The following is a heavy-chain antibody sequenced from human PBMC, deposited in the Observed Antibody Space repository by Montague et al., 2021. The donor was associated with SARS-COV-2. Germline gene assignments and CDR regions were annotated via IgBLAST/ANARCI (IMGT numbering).Heavy chain of an antibody. CDR3: ARGMIRGVTTPFDY. J-gene: IGHJ4*02. D-gene: IGHD3-10*01. V-gene: IGHV4-39*02. Sequence: SETLSLTCTVSGGSIISSGYYWDWIRQPPGKELEWIGNIYYSGTTYYXPSLQSRGTISVDTSKNHLSLRLSSVTAADTAVYFCARGMIRGVTTPFDYWGQGSQVTVSS. CDR2: IYYSGTT. CDR1: GGSIISSGYY.